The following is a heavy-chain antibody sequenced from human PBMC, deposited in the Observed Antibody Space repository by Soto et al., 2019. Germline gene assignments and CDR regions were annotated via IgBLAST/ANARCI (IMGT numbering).Heavy chain of an antibody. CDR3: AGGVSLAF. D-gene: IGHD3-16*01. J-gene: IGHJ4*02. Sequence: PSETLSLTCTFSGCSTSSYYWSWIRQPPGKGLEWIGHIYFSGSTNYNPSLKSRVTISVDTSKNQFSLKLSSVTAADTAMYYCAGGVSLAFWGQGTLVTVSS. CDR2: IYFSGST. CDR1: GCSTSSYY. V-gene: IGHV4-59*01.